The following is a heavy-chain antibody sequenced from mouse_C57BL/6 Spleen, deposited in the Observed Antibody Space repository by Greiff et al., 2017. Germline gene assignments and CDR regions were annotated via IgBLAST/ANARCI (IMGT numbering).Heavy chain of an antibody. CDR1: GFSLTSYA. CDR3: ARNLYYDYDDAMDY. CDR2: IWTGGGT. Sequence: QVQLKQSGPGLVAPSQSLSITCTVSGFSLTSYAISWVRQPPGKGLEWLGVIWTGGGTNYNSALKSRLSISKDNSKSQVFLKMNSLQTEDTARYYCARNLYYDYDDAMDYWGQGTSVTVSS. D-gene: IGHD2-4*01. V-gene: IGHV2-9-1*01. J-gene: IGHJ4*01.